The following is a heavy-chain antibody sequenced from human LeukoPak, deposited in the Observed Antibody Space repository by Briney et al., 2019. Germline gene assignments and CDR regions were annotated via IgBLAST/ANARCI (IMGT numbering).Heavy chain of an antibody. CDR1: GYTFTGYL. CDR3: ARDKYYYGSGKYGGYYGMDV. CDR2: INPRNGDT. D-gene: IGHD3-10*01. V-gene: IGHV1-2*02. Sequence: ASMKVSCKTSGYTFTGYLMHWVRLAPGQGPEWVGWINPRNGDTNLAQTFQGRVTMTRDTSINTVYMDLSRLTSDDSAVYYCARDKYYYGSGKYGGYYGMDVWGQGTTVSVS. J-gene: IGHJ6*02.